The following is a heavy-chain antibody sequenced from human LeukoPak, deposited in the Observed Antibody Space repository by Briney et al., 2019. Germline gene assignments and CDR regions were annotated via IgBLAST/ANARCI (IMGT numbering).Heavy chain of an antibody. CDR2: ISSSNNVI. CDR3: ARDLPRATGYNDAFDI. J-gene: IGHJ3*02. D-gene: IGHD5-18*01. CDR1: GFTFSTYS. Sequence: PGGSLRLSCTASGFTFSTYSMNWVRRAPGKGLQWVSSISSSNNVIYYADSVKGRFTISRDNTKNSVYLQMNSLRAEDTAVYYCARDLPRATGYNDAFDIWGQGTMVTVSS. V-gene: IGHV3-21*01.